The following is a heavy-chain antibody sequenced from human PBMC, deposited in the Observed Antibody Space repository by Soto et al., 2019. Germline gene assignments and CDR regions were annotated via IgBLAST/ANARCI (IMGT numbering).Heavy chain of an antibody. CDR3: ARSTFDWFDP. J-gene: IGHJ5*02. CDR2: IYYSGST. V-gene: IGHV4-30-4*08. D-gene: IGHD3-16*01. Sequence: PSETLSLTCTVSGVYISSGGYYWSWIRQPPGKGLEWIGYIYYSGSTNYNPSLKSRVTISVDTSKNQFSLKLSSVTAADTAVYYCARSTFDWFDPWGQGTLVTVSS. CDR1: GVYISSGGYY.